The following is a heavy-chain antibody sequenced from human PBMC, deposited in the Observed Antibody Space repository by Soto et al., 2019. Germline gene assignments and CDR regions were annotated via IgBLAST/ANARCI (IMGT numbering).Heavy chain of an antibody. CDR3: ARGTYYYDSSGYWTLDY. CDR1: GGSISSGDYY. V-gene: IGHV4-30-4*01. D-gene: IGHD3-22*01. CDR2: IYYSGST. J-gene: IGHJ4*02. Sequence: SETLSLTCTVSGGSISSGDYYWSWIRQPPGKGLEWIGYIYYSGSTYYNPSLKSRVTISVDTSKNQFSLKLSSVTAADTAVYYCARGTYYYDSSGYWTLDYWGQGTLVTVSS.